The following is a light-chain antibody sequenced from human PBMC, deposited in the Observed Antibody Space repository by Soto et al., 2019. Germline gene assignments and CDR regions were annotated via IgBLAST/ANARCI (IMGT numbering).Light chain of an antibody. Sequence: QSALTQPASVSGSPGQSITISCTGTSSDVGGYNYVSWYQQHPGKAPKLMIYDVSNRPSGVSNRFSGSKSGNTASLTISGLQDEDDDDYYCSSYTSSSPDVFGTGTKVTVL. CDR1: SSDVGGYNY. V-gene: IGLV2-14*01. CDR3: SSYTSSSPDV. CDR2: DVS. J-gene: IGLJ1*01.